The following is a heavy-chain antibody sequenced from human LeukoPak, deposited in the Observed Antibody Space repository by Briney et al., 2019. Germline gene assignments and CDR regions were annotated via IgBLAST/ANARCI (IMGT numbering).Heavy chain of an antibody. J-gene: IGHJ5*02. D-gene: IGHD3-3*01. CDR1: GGSITSISYF. V-gene: IGHV4-39*07. CDR3: ARGHDSIRTFGEVIKSRTRWFDP. CDR2: IYYSGST. Sequence: SETLSLTCTVSGGSITSISYFWGWIRQPPGKGLEWIASIYYSGSTYYNPSLKSRVTISVDTSKNQFSLKLSSVTAADTAVYYCARGHDSIRTFGEVIKSRTRWFDPWGQGTLVTVSS.